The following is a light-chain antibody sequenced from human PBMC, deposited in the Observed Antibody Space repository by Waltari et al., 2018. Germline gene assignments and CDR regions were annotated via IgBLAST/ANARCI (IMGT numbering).Light chain of an antibody. J-gene: IGKJ2*01. CDR1: QSISSY. CDR2: AAS. CDR3: QQSYSTPRT. V-gene: IGKV1-39*01. Sequence: DIQMTQSPSSLSASVGDRVTTTGRASQSISSYLNWYQQKPGKAPKLLIYAASSLQSGVPSRFSGSGSGTDFTLTISSLQPEDFATYYCQQSYSTPRTFGQGTKLEIK.